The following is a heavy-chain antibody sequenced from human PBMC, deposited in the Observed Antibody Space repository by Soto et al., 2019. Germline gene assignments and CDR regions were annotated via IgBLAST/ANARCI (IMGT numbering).Heavy chain of an antibody. CDR1: GFTVSSNY. CDR3: ARCHRGLRCHLDS. D-gene: IGHD4-17*01. V-gene: IGHV3-53*01. CDR2: IYTGGNT. Sequence: PGGSLRLSCAASGFTVSSNYMTWVRQAPGKGLEWVSVIYTGGNTYYSDSVKGRFTISRDNSKNTLYLQMNSLRVEDTAVYFCARCHRGLRCHLDSWGQGTLVTVS. J-gene: IGHJ4*02.